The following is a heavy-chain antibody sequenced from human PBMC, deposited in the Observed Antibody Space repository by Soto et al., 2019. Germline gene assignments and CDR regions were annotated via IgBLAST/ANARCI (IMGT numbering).Heavy chain of an antibody. J-gene: IGHJ4*02. D-gene: IGHD2-21*01. CDR2: IRNKANSYTT. CDR3: SRAGILTTPYYFDY. Sequence: GGSLRLSCAASGFTFSDHYMDWVRQAPGKGLEWVGRIRNKANSYTTEYAASVKGRFIISRDDSKNSLYLQMNNLKTEDTAVYYCSRAGILTTPYYFDYWGQGTLVTV. V-gene: IGHV3-72*01. CDR1: GFTFSDHY.